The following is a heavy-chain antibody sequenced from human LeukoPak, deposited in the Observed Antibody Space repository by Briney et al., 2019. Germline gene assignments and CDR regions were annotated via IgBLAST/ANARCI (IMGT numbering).Heavy chain of an antibody. J-gene: IGHJ3*02. CDR1: GGSISSGDNY. CDR3: AGVKNLVIVHDAFDI. D-gene: IGHD2/OR15-2a*01. Sequence: SQTLSLTCTVSGGSISSGDNYWSWIRQPPGKGLEWIGYIYYSGNTYYNPSLKSRVTISVDTSKNQFSLKLSSVTAADTAVYYCAGVKNLVIVHDAFDIWGQGTMVTVSS. V-gene: IGHV4-30-4*08. CDR2: IYYSGNT.